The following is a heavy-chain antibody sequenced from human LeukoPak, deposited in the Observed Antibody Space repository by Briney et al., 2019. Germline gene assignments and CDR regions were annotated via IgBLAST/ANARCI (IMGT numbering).Heavy chain of an antibody. V-gene: IGHV3-21*06. D-gene: IGHD6-19*01. CDR3: ARGHGPGIAVTICDS. CDR1: GFTFSSYS. CDR2: ISSSSTYI. J-gene: IGHJ4*02. Sequence: GGSLRLSCAASGFTFSSYSMNWVRQAPGKGLEWVSSISSSSTYIYHADSVKGRFTISRDKAKNSLYLHMNSLRAEDTAVYYCARGHGPGIAVTICDSWGQGTLVTVSS.